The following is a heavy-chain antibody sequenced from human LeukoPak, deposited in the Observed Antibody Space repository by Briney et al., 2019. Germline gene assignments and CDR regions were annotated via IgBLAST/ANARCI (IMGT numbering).Heavy chain of an antibody. J-gene: IGHJ4*02. CDR2: VYSSGST. Sequence: SETLSLTCTVSGDSISNYYWTWIRQPPGKGLEWIGSVYSSGSTDYNPSLKSRVTISVDTSKNQFSLTLSSVTAADTAVYYCARVRDGLNYGPFDYWGQGTLVTVSS. CDR3: ARVRDGLNYGPFDY. V-gene: IGHV4-59*01. CDR1: GDSISNYY. D-gene: IGHD5-24*01.